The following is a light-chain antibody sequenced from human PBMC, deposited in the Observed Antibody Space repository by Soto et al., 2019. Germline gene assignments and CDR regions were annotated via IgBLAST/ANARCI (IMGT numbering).Light chain of an antibody. V-gene: IGKV1-5*01. Sequence: DIQMTQSPSTLSASVGARVTITFRASQSISSWLAWYKQKQGKAPKVXIYAASTLQSGVPSRFRGSGSGTDYTLTISSLKSEDFETYYCQQYYSYPLTFGPGTKVDIK. CDR3: QQYYSYPLT. J-gene: IGKJ3*01. CDR2: AAS. CDR1: QSISSW.